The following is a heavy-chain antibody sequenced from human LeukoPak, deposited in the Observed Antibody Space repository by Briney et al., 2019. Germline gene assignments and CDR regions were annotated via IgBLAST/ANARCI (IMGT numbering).Heavy chain of an antibody. D-gene: IGHD1-1*01. Sequence: PGGSLRLSCAASGFTVSSNYMSWVRQAPGKGLEWVSVIYSGGSTYYADSVKGRFTISRDNSKNTLYLQMNSLRAEDTAVYYCARDRLLEDRDYHYYYYMDVWGIGTTVTVSS. V-gene: IGHV3-66*01. CDR2: IYSGGST. CDR3: ARDRLLEDRDYHYYYYMDV. CDR1: GFTVSSNY. J-gene: IGHJ6*03.